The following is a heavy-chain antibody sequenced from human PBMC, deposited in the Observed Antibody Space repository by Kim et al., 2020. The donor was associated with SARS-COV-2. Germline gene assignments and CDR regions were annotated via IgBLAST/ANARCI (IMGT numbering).Heavy chain of an antibody. CDR2: IYYSGST. CDR3: ARGSVVVVAASYYYYGMDV. CDR1: GGSISSYY. J-gene: IGHJ6*02. V-gene: IGHV4-59*01. D-gene: IGHD2-15*01. Sequence: SETLSLTCTVSGGSISSYYWSWIRQPPGKGLEWIGYIYYSGSTNYNPSLKSRVTISVDTSKNQFSLKLSSVTAADTAVYYCARGSVVVVAASYYYYGMDVWGQGTTVTVSS.